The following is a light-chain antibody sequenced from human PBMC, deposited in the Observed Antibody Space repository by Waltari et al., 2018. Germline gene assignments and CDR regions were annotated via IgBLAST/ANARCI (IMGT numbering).Light chain of an antibody. CDR1: SSNIGGHY. Sequence: QSVLTQPPSASGTPGQRVTVSCSGSSSNIGGHYVSWFQQLPGTAPNVLIYSDNQRPPAVPDRFSGSESGTSASLAISGLRSEDEADYYCAAWDDSLSGRVFGGGTKLTVL. V-gene: IGLV1-47*01. CDR2: SDN. J-gene: IGLJ3*02. CDR3: AAWDDSLSGRV.